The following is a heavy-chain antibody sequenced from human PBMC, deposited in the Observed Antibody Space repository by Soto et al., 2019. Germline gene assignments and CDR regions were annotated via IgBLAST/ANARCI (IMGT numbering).Heavy chain of an antibody. CDR3: TRGILYHGIDV. V-gene: IGHV4-59*01. D-gene: IGHD2-15*01. CDR2: IYYSGST. J-gene: IGHJ6*02. CDR1: GGSISSYY. Sequence: PSETLSLTCTVSGGSISSYYRSWIRQPPGKGLEWVGYIYYSGSTNYNPPLKSRVTISEDTSKNQFSLKRSSVTAADTAVYYCTRGILYHGIDVWGQGTMVTVSS.